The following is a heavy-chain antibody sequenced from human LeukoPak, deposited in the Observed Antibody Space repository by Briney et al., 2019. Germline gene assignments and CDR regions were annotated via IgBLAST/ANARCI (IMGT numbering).Heavy chain of an antibody. CDR1: GGSISSNLHY. CDR3: ARHPLGGYYFDY. D-gene: IGHD3-16*01. Sequence: SETLSLTCTVAGGSISSNLHYWDWIRQAPGKGLEWIGSLLYTGNTWYNPSLKSRVTISVDTSKNQFSLKLSSVTAADTAVYYCARHPLGGYYFDYWGQGTLVTVSS. CDR2: LLYTGNT. V-gene: IGHV4-39*01. J-gene: IGHJ4*02.